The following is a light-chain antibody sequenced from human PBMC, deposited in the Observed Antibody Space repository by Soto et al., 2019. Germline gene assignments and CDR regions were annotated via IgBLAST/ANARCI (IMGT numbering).Light chain of an antibody. CDR3: QQYNNWPFPSWT. V-gene: IGKV3-15*01. J-gene: IGKJ1*01. CDR2: GAS. Sequence: EIVMTQSPATLSVSPGERATLSCRASQSVSSSLAWYQQKPGQAPRLLIYGASTRATGIAARFSGSGSGTEFTLTISSLQSEDFAVYCCQQYNNWPFPSWTFGQGTKVEIK. CDR1: QSVSSS.